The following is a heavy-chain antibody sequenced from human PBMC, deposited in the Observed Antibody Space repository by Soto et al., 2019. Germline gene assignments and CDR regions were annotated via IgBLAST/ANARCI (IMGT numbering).Heavy chain of an antibody. Sequence: QVQLVQSGAEVKKPGASVKVSCKASGYTFTSYDINWVRQATGQGLEWMGWMNPNSGNTGYAQKLXSRVTMTRNTSITTVYMELSSLRSEDTAVYYCARERSFGADYWGQGTLVTVSS. J-gene: IGHJ4*02. D-gene: IGHD3-16*01. CDR2: MNPNSGNT. CDR3: ARERSFGADY. CDR1: GYTFTSYD. V-gene: IGHV1-8*01.